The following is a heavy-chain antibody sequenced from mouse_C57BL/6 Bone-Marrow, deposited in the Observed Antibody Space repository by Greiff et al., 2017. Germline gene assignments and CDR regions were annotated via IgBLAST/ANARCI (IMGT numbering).Heavy chain of an antibody. V-gene: IGHV5-16*01. Sequence: EVMLVESEGGLVQPGSSMKLSCTASGFTFSDYYMAWVRQVPEKGLEWVANINYDGSSTYYLDSLKSRFIISRDNAKNILYLQMSSLKSEDTATYYCARGALYYYGSSSFDYWGQGTTRTVSS. CDR3: ARGALYYYGSSSFDY. D-gene: IGHD1-1*01. J-gene: IGHJ2*01. CDR2: INYDGSST. CDR1: GFTFSDYY.